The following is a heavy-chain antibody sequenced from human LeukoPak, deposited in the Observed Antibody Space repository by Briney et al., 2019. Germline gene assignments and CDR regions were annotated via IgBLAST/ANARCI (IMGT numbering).Heavy chain of an antibody. CDR3: AKVPSPLDHKGFYYFDY. CDR1: GFTFSYYG. D-gene: IGHD1-1*01. J-gene: IGHJ4*02. CDR2: ISGNGGTT. Sequence: GESLRLSCAASGFTFSYYGMTWVRQAPGKGLEWVSGISGNGGTTYYADSVQGRFTISRDNSKNTLYLQMNSLRAEDTAVYYCAKVPSPLDHKGFYYFDYWGQGTLVTVSS. V-gene: IGHV3-23*01.